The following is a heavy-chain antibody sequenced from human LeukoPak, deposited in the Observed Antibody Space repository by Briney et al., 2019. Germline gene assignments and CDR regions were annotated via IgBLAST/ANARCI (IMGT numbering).Heavy chain of an antibody. CDR1: GGSISSYY. CDR2: IYSSGST. Sequence: PSETLSLTCTVSGGSISSYYWSRIRQPAGKGLEWIGRIYSSGSTNYNPSLKSRVTMSVDTSKNQFSLKLSSVTAADTAVYYCARLPYCSSTSCPDAFDIWGQGTMVTVSS. V-gene: IGHV4-4*07. CDR3: ARLPYCSSTSCPDAFDI. J-gene: IGHJ3*02. D-gene: IGHD2-2*01.